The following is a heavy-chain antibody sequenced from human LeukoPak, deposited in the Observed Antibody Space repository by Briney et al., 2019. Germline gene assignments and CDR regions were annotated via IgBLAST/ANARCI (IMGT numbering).Heavy chain of an antibody. Sequence: SETLSLTCTVSGGSISSYYWNWIRQPPGKGLEWIGYIYYSGSTNYNPSLKSRVTISVDTSKNQFSLKLSSVTAADTAVYYCAREEDQNEGFDPWGQGTLVTVSS. CDR1: GGSISSYY. D-gene: IGHD1-1*01. J-gene: IGHJ5*02. CDR3: AREEDQNEGFDP. CDR2: IYYSGST. V-gene: IGHV4-59*01.